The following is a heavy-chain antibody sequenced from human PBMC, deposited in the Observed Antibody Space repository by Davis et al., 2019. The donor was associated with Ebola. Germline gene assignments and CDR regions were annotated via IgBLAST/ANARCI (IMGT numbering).Heavy chain of an antibody. CDR2: ISSSGSTI. D-gene: IGHD3-10*01. Sequence: GESLKISCAASGFTFSDYYMSWIRQAPGKGLEWVSYISSSGSTIYYADSVKGRFTISRDNAKNSLYLQMNSLRAEDTAVYYCARGITMVQGVAHPWGQGTLVTVSS. J-gene: IGHJ5*02. CDR3: ARGITMVQGVAHP. CDR1: GFTFSDYY. V-gene: IGHV3-11*01.